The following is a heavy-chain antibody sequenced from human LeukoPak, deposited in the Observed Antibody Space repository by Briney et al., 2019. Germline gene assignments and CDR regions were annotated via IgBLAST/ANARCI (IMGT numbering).Heavy chain of an antibody. J-gene: IGHJ4*02. CDR3: AKDQGFDYYDSSGYYLDY. CDR1: GFTFSSHN. Sequence: GGSLRLSCAASGFTFSSHNMNWVRQAPGKGLVWVSSISGRGNYIFYADSVKGRFTISRDSAKNSLSLQMNSLRAEDTAVYYCAKDQGFDYYDSSGYYLDYWGQGTLVTVSS. D-gene: IGHD3-22*01. CDR2: ISGRGNYI. V-gene: IGHV3-21*01.